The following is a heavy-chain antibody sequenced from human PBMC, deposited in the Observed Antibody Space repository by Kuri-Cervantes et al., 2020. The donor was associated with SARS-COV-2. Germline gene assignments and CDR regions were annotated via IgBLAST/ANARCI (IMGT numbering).Heavy chain of an antibody. J-gene: IGHJ4*02. D-gene: IGHD4-17*01. Sequence: GESLKISCAASGFTFSSYWMHWVRQAPGKGLVWVSRINSDGSSTSYADSVKGRFTISRDNSKNTLYLQMNSLRAEDTAVYYCAKAKTTVTTFDYWGQGTLVTVSS. CDR3: AKAKTTVTTFDY. V-gene: IGHV3-74*01. CDR2: INSDGSST. CDR1: GFTFSSYW.